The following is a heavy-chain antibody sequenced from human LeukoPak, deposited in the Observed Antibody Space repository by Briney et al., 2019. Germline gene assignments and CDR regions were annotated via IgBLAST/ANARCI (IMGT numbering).Heavy chain of an antibody. CDR3: ARDEYSYGFDY. D-gene: IGHD5-18*01. J-gene: IGHJ4*02. Sequence: SETLSLTCAVYGGSFSGYYWSWIRQPPGKGLEWIGEINHSGSTNYNPSLKSRVTMSVDTSKNQFSLKLSSVTAADTAVYYCARDEYSYGFDYWGQGTLVTVSS. CDR2: INHSGST. CDR1: GGSFSGYY. V-gene: IGHV4-34*01.